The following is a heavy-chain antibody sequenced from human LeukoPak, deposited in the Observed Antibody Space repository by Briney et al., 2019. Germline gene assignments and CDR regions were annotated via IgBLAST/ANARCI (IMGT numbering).Heavy chain of an antibody. J-gene: IGHJ4*02. V-gene: IGHV4-61*02. CDR3: ARSYFGSGSYFRY. Sequence: KSSQTLSLTCIVSGGSISSGSYYWSWIRQPAGKGLEWIGRIYSSGSTNYNPSLKSRATISLDTSKNQFSLKLTSVTAADTAVYYCARSYFGSGSYFRYWGQGTLVTVSS. CDR1: GGSISSGSYY. CDR2: IYSSGST. D-gene: IGHD3-10*01.